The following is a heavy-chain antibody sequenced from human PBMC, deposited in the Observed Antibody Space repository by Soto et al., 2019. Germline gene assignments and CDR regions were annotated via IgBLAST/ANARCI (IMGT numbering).Heavy chain of an antibody. D-gene: IGHD2-15*01. V-gene: IGHV3-30-3*01. Sequence: QTGGSLRLSCAASGFTFSSFGMHWVRQAPGKGLEWVSVISYDGSSKFYVDSVKGQFTISRDNSKNTLSLQMNSLTAEDTAVYFCAKRRGAGGHFDYWGQGALVTVSS. CDR3: AKRRGAGGHFDY. CDR2: ISYDGSSK. J-gene: IGHJ4*02. CDR1: GFTFSSFG.